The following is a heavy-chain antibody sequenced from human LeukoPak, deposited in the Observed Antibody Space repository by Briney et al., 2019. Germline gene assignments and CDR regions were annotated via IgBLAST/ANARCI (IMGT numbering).Heavy chain of an antibody. V-gene: IGHV2-5*02. J-gene: IGHJ4*02. Sequence: SGPTLVKPTHTLTLTCTFSGFSLSTSRVGVGWIRQPPGKALEWLALIYWDDDKRYSPSLKSRLTITKDTSKNQVVLTMTNMDPVDTGTYYCARRRWLQLVHYFDYWGQGTLVTVSS. D-gene: IGHD5-24*01. CDR2: IYWDDDK. CDR3: ARRRWLQLVHYFDY. CDR1: GFSLSTSRVG.